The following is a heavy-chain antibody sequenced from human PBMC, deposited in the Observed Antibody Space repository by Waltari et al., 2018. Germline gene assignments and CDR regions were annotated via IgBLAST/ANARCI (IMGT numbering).Heavy chain of an antibody. D-gene: IGHD2-15*01. CDR2: NIPIFGTA. CDR3: ARDRDCSGGSCYQDY. V-gene: IGHV1-69*01. CDR1: GAPFSSAA. Sequence: QVQLVQSGAGVKEPGSSVQVSCKGSGAPFSSAALHWVRQAPGQGLEWMGGNIPIFGTANYAQKFQGRVTITADESTSTAYMELSSLRSEDTAVYYCARDRDCSGGSCYQDYWGQGTLVTVSS. J-gene: IGHJ4*02.